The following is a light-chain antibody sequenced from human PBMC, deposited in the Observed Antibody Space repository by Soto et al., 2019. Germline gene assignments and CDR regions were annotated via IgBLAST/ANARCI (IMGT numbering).Light chain of an antibody. CDR1: QSVGRY. J-gene: IGKJ4*01. CDR2: EAS. Sequence: EIVLTQSPATLSLSPGERATLSCRASQSVGRYLAWYQQKPGQAPRLLMYEASNRATGIPARFRGSGSGTDFTLTISSLEPEDFAIYYCQQRSNWPPLTFGGGTKVEIK. CDR3: QQRSNWPPLT. V-gene: IGKV3-11*01.